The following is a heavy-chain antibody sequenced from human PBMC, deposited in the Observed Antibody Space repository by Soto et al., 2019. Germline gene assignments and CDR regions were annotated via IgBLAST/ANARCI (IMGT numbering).Heavy chain of an antibody. V-gene: IGHV3-7*01. Sequence: EVQLVESGGGLVQPGGSLRLSCAASGFTLSNYWMTWFRQAPGKGLEWVATIKLAGSEKYYVDSVKGRFTISRDNAKNELYVQMKSLGVEDTAVYYCSRDKMAPFRLGELSFLTATPENAFDIWGQGTMVTVSS. D-gene: IGHD3-16*02. CDR2: IKLAGSEK. CDR1: GFTLSNYW. CDR3: SRDKMAPFRLGELSFLTATPENAFDI. J-gene: IGHJ3*02.